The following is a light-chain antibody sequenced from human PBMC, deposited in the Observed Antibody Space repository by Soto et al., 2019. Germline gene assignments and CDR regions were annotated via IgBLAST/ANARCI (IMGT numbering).Light chain of an antibody. CDR2: NTN. CDR1: SGSVSTSYH. CDR3: VLYMGSGIWV. J-gene: IGLJ3*02. Sequence: QTVVTQEPSFSVSPGRTVTLTCGLTSGSVSTSYHPNWYQKTPGQAPRTLIYNTNTRSSGVPDRFSGSILGNKAALTITGAQAEDESDYYCVLYMGSGIWVFGGGTKLTVL. V-gene: IGLV8-61*01.